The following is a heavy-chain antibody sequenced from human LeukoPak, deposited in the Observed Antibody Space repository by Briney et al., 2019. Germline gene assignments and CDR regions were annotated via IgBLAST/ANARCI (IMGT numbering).Heavy chain of an antibody. CDR1: GFTFSSYA. Sequence: GGSLRLSCAASGFTFSSYAMSWVRQAPGKGLEWVSAISGSGGSTYYADSVKGRFTISRDNSKNTLYLQMNSLRAEDTAVYYCAKDRINYSSGRKHYFDYWGQGTLVTVSS. CDR3: AKDRINYSSGRKHYFDY. CDR2: ISGSGGST. V-gene: IGHV3-23*01. J-gene: IGHJ4*02. D-gene: IGHD6-19*01.